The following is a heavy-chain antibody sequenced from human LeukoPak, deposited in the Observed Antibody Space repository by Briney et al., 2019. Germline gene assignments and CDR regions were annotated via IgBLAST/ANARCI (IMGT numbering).Heavy chain of an antibody. CDR2: IYYSGST. V-gene: IGHV4-59*01. D-gene: IGHD6-6*01. J-gene: IGHJ4*02. Sequence: SETLSLTFPVSGGSISSYYWSWIRPPPGKGLEWIGYIYYSGSTNYNPSLKSRVTISVDTSKNQFSLKLSSVTAADTAVYYCARTSSSSFDYWGQGTLVTVSS. CDR1: GGSISSYY. CDR3: ARTSSSSFDY.